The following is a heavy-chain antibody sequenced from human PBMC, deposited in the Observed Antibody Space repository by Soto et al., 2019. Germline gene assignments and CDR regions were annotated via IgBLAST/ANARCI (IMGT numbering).Heavy chain of an antibody. J-gene: IGHJ6*02. V-gene: IGHV4-34*01. CDR1: GGSFSGYY. CDR3: ARVSGKGNGEFRYYGMDV. D-gene: IGHD3-10*01. CDR2: INHSGST. Sequence: KQSQTLSLTCAVYGGSFSGYYWSWIRQPPGKGLEWIGEINHSGSTNYNPSLKSRVTISVDTSKNQFSLKLSSVTAADTAVYYCARVSGKGNGEFRYYGMDVWGQGTTVTVSS.